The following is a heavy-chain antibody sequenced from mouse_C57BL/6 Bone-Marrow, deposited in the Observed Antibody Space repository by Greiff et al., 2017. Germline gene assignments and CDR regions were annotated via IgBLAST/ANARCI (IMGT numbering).Heavy chain of an antibody. Sequence: DVQLQESGGGLVQPGGSMKLSCAASGFTFSDAWMDWVRQSSEKGLEWVAEIRNKANNHATYYAESVKGRFTISRDDSKSSVYLQMNSLRAEDTGIYYCTKCGFAYWGQGTLVTVSA. V-gene: IGHV6-6*01. CDR2: IRNKANNHAT. CDR3: TKCGFAY. J-gene: IGHJ3*01. CDR1: GFTFSDAW.